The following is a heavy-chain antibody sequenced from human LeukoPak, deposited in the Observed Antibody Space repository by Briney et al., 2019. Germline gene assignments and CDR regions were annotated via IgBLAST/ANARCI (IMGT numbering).Heavy chain of an antibody. D-gene: IGHD1-7*01. CDR1: GFTFDDYG. J-gene: IGHJ4*02. CDR3: ARKGLGGELGGFDS. Sequence: GGSLRLSCAASGFTFDDYGMSWVRQAPGKGLEWVSGIIWSGGSTGYADSVKGRFTISRGNAKNSLYLQMNSLRAEDTALYYCARKGLGGELGGFDSWGQGTLVTVSS. CDR2: IIWSGGST. V-gene: IGHV3-20*04.